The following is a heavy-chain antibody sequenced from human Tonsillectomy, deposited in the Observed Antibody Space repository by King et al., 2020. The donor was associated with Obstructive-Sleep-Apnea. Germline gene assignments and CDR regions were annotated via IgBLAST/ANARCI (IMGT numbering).Heavy chain of an antibody. Sequence: VQLVESGGGLVQPGGSLRLSCAASGFTFSGDNMNWVRQAPGKGLEWGSYISSSSRTIYYADSVKGRFTISRDNAKNSLYLQMNSLRAEDTAVYYCARDLVPDAFDIWGQGTMVTVSS. J-gene: IGHJ3*02. V-gene: IGHV3-48*04. CDR3: ARDLVPDAFDI. CDR2: ISSSSRTI. CDR1: GFTFSGDN. D-gene: IGHD6-13*01.